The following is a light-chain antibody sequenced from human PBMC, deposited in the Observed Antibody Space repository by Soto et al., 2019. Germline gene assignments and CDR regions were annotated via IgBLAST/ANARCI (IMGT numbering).Light chain of an antibody. CDR1: SPNIGAGYD. V-gene: IGLV1-40*01. CDR2: GNS. Sequence: QSVLTQPPSVSGAPGQRVTISCTGSSPNIGAGYDVHWYQQLPGTAPKLLIYGNSNRPSGVPDRFSGSKSGTSASLAITGLQAEDEADYYCQSYDSSLSVWVFGGGTKLTAL. J-gene: IGLJ3*02. CDR3: QSYDSSLSVWV.